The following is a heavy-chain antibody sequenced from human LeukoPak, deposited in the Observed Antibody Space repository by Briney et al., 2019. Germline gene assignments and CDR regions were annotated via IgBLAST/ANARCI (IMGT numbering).Heavy chain of an antibody. Sequence: SETLSLTCTVSGGSITSSNYYWSWIRQPPGKGLEWIGEINHSGSTNYNPSLKSRVTISVDTSKNQFSLKLSSVTAADTAVYYCARGIGWYFDLWGRGTLVTVSS. CDR1: GGSITSSNYY. D-gene: IGHD2-15*01. V-gene: IGHV4-39*07. J-gene: IGHJ2*01. CDR2: INHSGST. CDR3: ARGIGWYFDL.